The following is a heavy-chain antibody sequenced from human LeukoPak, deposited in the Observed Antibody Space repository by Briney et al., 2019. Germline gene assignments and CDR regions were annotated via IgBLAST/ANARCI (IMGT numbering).Heavy chain of an antibody. D-gene: IGHD1-20*01. CDR3: ARGYNWNYFDY. J-gene: IGHJ4*02. V-gene: IGHV1-2*02. Sequence: MVCFNPNRFVTDYAQRFQGSVTMTGDTSISTAYMDLSRLRSDDTAVYYCARGYNWNYFDYWGQGTLVTVSS. CDR2: FNPNRFVT.